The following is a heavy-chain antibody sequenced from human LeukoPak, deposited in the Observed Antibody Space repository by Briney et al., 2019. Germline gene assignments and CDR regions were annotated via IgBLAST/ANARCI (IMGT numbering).Heavy chain of an antibody. V-gene: IGHV3-33*01. CDR3: ARRGYSGLPDY. J-gene: IGHJ4*02. D-gene: IGHD5-12*01. CDR1: GFTLSSYG. CDR2: IWYDGSNK. Sequence: GGSLRLSCAASGFTLSSYGMHWVRQAPGKGLEWVAVIWYDGSNKYYADSVKGRFTISRDNSKNTLYLQMNSLRAEDTAVYYCARRGYSGLPDYWGQGTLVTVSS.